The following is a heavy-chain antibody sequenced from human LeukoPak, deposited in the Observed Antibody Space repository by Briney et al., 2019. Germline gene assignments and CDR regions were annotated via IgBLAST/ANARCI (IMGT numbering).Heavy chain of an antibody. J-gene: IGHJ4*02. CDR1: GFTFGSHG. CDR2: ISSSSSYI. V-gene: IGHV3-21*01. Sequence: GGSLRLSCVASGFTFGSHGMNWVRQAPGKGLEWVSSISSSSSYIYYADSVKGRFTISRDNAKNSLYLQMNSLRAEDTAVYYCASKESSGWLYDYWGQGTLVTVSS. CDR3: ASKESSGWLYDY. D-gene: IGHD6-19*01.